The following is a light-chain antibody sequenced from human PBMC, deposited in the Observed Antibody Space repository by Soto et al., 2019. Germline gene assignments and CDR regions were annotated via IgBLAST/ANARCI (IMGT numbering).Light chain of an antibody. CDR3: QQRSIWPWT. J-gene: IGKJ1*01. CDR2: DAS. CDR1: QSVSNY. Sequence: EIVLTQSPATLSLSPGERATLSCWASQSVSNYFVWHQQKPGQAPRLLIYDASKRATGIPARFSGSGSGTDFTLTISSLEPEDFAVYYCQQRSIWPWTFGQGTKVDIK. V-gene: IGKV3-11*01.